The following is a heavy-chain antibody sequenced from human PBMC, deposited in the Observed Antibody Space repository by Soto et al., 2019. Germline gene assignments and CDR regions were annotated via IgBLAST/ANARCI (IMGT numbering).Heavy chain of an antibody. J-gene: IGHJ5*02. Sequence: SETLSLTCRVSGCSISSGVYSLSRIRQPPGKGLEWIGYIYHSGSTHYNPSLKSRVTISVDRSKNQFSLKLSSVTAADTAVYYCARAKREVTMVRGVIINWFDPWGQGTLLTVSS. CDR2: IYHSGST. CDR1: GCSISSGVYS. CDR3: ARAKREVTMVRGVIINWFDP. V-gene: IGHV4-30-2*01. D-gene: IGHD3-10*01.